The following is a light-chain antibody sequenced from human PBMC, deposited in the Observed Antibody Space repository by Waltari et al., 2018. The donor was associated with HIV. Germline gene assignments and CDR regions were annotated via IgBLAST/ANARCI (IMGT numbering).Light chain of an antibody. J-gene: IGLJ2*01. CDR3: GTWDSSLSGVV. CDR2: DNN. Sequence: QSVLTQPPSVSAAPGQKVTISCSGSRSNIGKNFVSWYKQLPGAAPKPLIYDNNKLPSGIPDRFSASKSGKSATLGITGLQTGDEADDYCGTWDSSLSGVVCGGGTKLTVL. CDR1: RSNIGKNF. V-gene: IGLV1-51*01.